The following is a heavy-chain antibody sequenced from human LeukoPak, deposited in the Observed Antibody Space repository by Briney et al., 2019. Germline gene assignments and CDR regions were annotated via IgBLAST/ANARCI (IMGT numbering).Heavy chain of an antibody. CDR1: DYSISSGYY. V-gene: IGHV4-38-2*02. CDR3: ARGYSSGWYDY. D-gene: IGHD6-19*01. Sequence: SETLSLTCRVSDYSISSGYYWGWIRQPPGKGLEWIRSVYHSATTYYNPSLKSRVTISVDTSKNQFSLKLSSVTAADTAVYYCARGYSSGWYDYWGQGTLVTVSS. J-gene: IGHJ4*02. CDR2: VYHSATT.